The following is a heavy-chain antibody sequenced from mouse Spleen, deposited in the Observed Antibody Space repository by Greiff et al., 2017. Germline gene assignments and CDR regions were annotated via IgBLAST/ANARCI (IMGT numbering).Heavy chain of an antibody. V-gene: IGHV2-6-2*01. CDR3: ARQTVYYDYDEGYAMDY. CDR1: GFSLTSYG. J-gene: IGHJ4*01. Sequence: VQLVESGPDLVAPSQSLSITCTVSGFSLTSYGVHWVRQPPGKGLEWLVVIWSDGSTTYNSALKSRLSISKDNSKSQVFLKMNSLQTDDTAMYYCARQTVYYDYDEGYAMDYWGQGTSVTVSS. D-gene: IGHD2-4*01. CDR2: IWSDGST.